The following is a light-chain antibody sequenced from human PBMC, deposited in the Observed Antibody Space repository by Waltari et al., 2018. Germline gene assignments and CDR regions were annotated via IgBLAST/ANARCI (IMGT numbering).Light chain of an antibody. CDR1: SLRQSF. Sequence: SSELTQDPAVSVALGQTVRITCQGYSLRQSFASWYQQKPGQAPVLVVFGVGNRPSGIPDRFSGSNSGNTAFLTITGAQADDEADYYCNSRDISGNHWVFGGGTRLTVL. CDR2: GVG. V-gene: IGLV3-19*01. J-gene: IGLJ3*02. CDR3: NSRDISGNHWV.